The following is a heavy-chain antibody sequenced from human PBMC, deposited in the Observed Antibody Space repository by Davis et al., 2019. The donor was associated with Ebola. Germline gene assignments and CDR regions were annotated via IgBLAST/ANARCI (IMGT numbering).Heavy chain of an antibody. CDR2: ISGSGGST. D-gene: IGHD3-3*01. J-gene: IGHJ4*02. CDR3: AKVQVYDLTPWGFDY. CDR1: GFTFSSYV. V-gene: IGHV3-23*01. Sequence: GGSLRLSCAASGFTFSSYVMSWVRQAPGKGLEWVSAISGSGGSTYYADSVTVRFTISRANSQNTLYLQMNSLRAENTAVYYCAKVQVYDLTPWGFDYWGQGTLVTVSS.